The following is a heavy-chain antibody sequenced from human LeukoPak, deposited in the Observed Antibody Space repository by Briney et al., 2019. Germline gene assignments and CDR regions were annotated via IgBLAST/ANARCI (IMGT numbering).Heavy chain of an antibody. Sequence: GGSLRLSCAASGFTFSSYAMSWVRQAPGKGLEWASAISGRGGSTYYADSVKGRFTISRDNSKNTLYLQMNSLRAEDTAVYYCARASDGYSYGSFDYWGQGTLVTVSS. CDR3: ARASDGYSYGSFDY. J-gene: IGHJ4*02. CDR1: GFTFSSYA. CDR2: ISGRGGST. V-gene: IGHV3-23*01. D-gene: IGHD5-18*01.